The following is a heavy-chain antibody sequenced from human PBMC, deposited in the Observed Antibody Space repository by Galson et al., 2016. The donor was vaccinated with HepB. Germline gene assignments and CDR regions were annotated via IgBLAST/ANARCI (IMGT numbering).Heavy chain of an antibody. CDR3: AKDRYWNRDFDY. D-gene: IGHD1-1*01. J-gene: IGHJ4*02. Sequence: SLRLSCAASGFTFSTYTMSWVRQAPGKGLEWVSGTDGRGGSTYYTDSVKGRFTVSRDNSKNTMYLQMNSLKAEDTAIYYCAKDRYWNRDFDYWGQGTLVTGSS. CDR1: GFTFSTYT. CDR2: TDGRGGST. V-gene: IGHV3-23*01.